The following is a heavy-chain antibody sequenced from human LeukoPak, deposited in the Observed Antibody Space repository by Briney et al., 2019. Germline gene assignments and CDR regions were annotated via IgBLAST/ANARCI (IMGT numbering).Heavy chain of an antibody. CDR2: IYYSGSS. D-gene: IGHD4-23*01. CDR3: ARVPWLLPFDY. Sequence: PSETLSLTCTVSGGSISSSSYYWGWIRQPPGKGLEWIGSIYYSGSSYYNPSLKSRVTISVDTSKNQFSLKLSSVTAADTAVYYCARVPWLLPFDYWGQGTLVTVSS. V-gene: IGHV4-39*07. J-gene: IGHJ4*02. CDR1: GGSISSSSYY.